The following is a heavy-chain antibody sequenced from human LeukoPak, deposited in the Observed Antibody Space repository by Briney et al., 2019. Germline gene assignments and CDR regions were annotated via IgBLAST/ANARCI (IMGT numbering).Heavy chain of an antibody. CDR1: GGSISSYY. CDR3: ARDSGGTMVDY. CDR2: IYYSGST. V-gene: IGHV4-59*01. J-gene: IGHJ4*02. D-gene: IGHD4/OR15-4a*01. Sequence: SETLSLTXTVSGGSISSYYWSWIGQPPGKGLEWIGYIYYSGSTNYNPSLKSRVTISVDTSKNQFSLKLSSVTAADTAVSYCARDSGGTMVDYWGQGTLVTVSS.